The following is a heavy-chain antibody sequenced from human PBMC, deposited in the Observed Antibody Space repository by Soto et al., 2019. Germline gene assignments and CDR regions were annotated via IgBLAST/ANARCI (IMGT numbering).Heavy chain of an antibody. Sequence: PSETLSLTCSVSGGSINSSSYFWGWVRQPPGKGLEWIGSIYYSGSTYYNPSLRSRVTISVDTSKNQFSLKLSSVTAADTAVYYCARTRDNNINYYYALDVWGPGTTVTVSS. J-gene: IGHJ6*02. CDR2: IYYSGST. V-gene: IGHV4-39*07. D-gene: IGHD1-20*01. CDR3: ARTRDNNINYYYALDV. CDR1: GGSINSSSYF.